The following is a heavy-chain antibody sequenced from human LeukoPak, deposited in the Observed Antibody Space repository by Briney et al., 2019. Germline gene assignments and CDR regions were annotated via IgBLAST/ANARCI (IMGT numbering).Heavy chain of an antibody. CDR2: ISGSGDST. V-gene: IGHV3-23*01. J-gene: IGHJ5*02. Sequence: GGSLRLSCAASGFTFSSYAMSWVRQAPGKGLEWVSGISGSGDSTYYADSVKGRFTISRDNSKNTLYLQMNSLRAEDTAVYYCAKKLAAGKALLPWGQGTLVTVSS. CDR1: GFTFSSYA. D-gene: IGHD6-13*01. CDR3: AKKLAAGKALLP.